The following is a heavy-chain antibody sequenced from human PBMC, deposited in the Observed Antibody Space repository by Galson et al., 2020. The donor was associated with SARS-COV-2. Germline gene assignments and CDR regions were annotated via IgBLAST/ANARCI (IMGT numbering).Heavy chain of an antibody. CDR3: AREWGTAKRGLFYY. J-gene: IGHJ4*02. CDR2: IYYSGST. D-gene: IGHD1-1*01. V-gene: IGHV4-59*01. Sequence: SETLSLTCTVSGGSISSYYWSWIRQPPGKGLEWIGYIYYSGSTNYNPSLKSRVTISVDTSKNQFSLKLSSVTAADTAVYYCAREWGTAKRGLFYYWGQGTLVTVSS. CDR1: GGSISSYY.